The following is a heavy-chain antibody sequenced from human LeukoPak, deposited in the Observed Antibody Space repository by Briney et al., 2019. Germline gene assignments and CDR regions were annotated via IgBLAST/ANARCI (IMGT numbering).Heavy chain of an antibody. V-gene: IGHV3-23*01. CDR2: ISGSGDIT. CDR3: ARDGVGHCSSTSCYPAQYYYYYMDV. Sequence: GGSLRLSCAASGFTFSSYAMSWVRQAPGKGLEWVSAISGSGDITYYADSVKGRFTISRDNAKNSLYLQMNSLRAEDTAVYYCARDGVGHCSSTSCYPAQYYYYYMDVWGKGTTVTNSS. D-gene: IGHD2-2*01. CDR1: GFTFSSYA. J-gene: IGHJ6*03.